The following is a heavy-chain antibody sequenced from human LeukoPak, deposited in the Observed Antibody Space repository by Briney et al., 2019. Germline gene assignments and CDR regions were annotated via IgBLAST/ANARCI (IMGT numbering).Heavy chain of an antibody. V-gene: IGHV3-64*01. J-gene: IGHJ6*02. CDR2: INSNGGST. D-gene: IGHD4-17*01. CDR1: GFTFSSYA. Sequence: PGGSLRLSCAASGFTFSSYAMHWVRQAPGKGLEYVSGINSNGGSTYYANSVKGRFTISRDNPKNTLYLQMGSLRADDMAVYYCARGTATTYYYYGMDVWGQGTTVTVSS. CDR3: ARGTATTYYYYGMDV.